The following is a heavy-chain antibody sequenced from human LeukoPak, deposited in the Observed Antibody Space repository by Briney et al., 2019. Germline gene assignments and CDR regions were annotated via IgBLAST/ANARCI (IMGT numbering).Heavy chain of an antibody. CDR2: ISGSGGST. V-gene: IGHV3-23*01. J-gene: IGHJ4*02. D-gene: IGHD6-19*01. Sequence: GGSLRLSCAASGFTFSSYAMSWVRQAPGKGLEWVSAISGSGGSTYYADSVKGRFTISRDNSKNTLYLQMNSLRAEDTAVYYCARIGSGSTSSFDYWGQGTLVTVSS. CDR1: GFTFSSYA. CDR3: ARIGSGSTSSFDY.